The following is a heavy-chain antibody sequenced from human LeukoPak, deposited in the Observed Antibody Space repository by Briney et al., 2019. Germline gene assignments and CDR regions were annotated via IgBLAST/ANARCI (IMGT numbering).Heavy chain of an antibody. CDR2: IYSGGST. J-gene: IGHJ6*02. V-gene: IGHV3-53*01. D-gene: IGHD5-12*01. Sequence: PGGSLRLSCAASGFTVSGNHMSWVRQTPGKGLEWVSVIYSGGSTYYLDSVKGRFTISRDNSKNTLYLQMNSLRAEDTAVYYCARSGSDYYGMDVWGQGTTVTVSS. CDR3: ARSGSDYYGMDV. CDR1: GFTVSGNH.